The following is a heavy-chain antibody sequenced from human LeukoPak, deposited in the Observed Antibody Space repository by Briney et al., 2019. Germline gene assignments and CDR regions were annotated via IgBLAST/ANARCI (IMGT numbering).Heavy chain of an antibody. J-gene: IGHJ4*02. Sequence: ASVKVSCKTPGYTFATDSIIWVRQAPGQGRGWGGSTSVYNDKTTSAQSAQDRVSITADTSTGTPYMEVAALKYHATAVYYPARGGCKTTPGAIIFVAFDSWGQGTLVSVSS. V-gene: IGHV1-18*01. CDR1: GYTFATDS. CDR2: TSVYNDKT. CDR3: ARGGCKTTPGAIIFVAFDS. D-gene: IGHD3-16*02.